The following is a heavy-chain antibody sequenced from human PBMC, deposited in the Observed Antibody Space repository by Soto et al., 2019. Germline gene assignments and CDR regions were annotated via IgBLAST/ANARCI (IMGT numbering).Heavy chain of an antibody. CDR3: ARNMIPYPLPCYYYYGMDV. CDR1: GGTFSSYA. CDR2: IIPIFGTA. J-gene: IGHJ6*02. D-gene: IGHD3-22*01. V-gene: IGHV1-69*13. Sequence: SVKVSCKASGGTFSSYAISWVRQAPGQGLEWMGGIIPIFGTANYAQKFQGRVTITADESTSTAYMELSSLRSEDTAVYYCARNMIPYPLPCYYYYGMDVWGQGTTVTVSS.